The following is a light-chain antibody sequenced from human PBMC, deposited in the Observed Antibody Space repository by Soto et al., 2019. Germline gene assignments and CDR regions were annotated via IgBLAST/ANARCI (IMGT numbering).Light chain of an antibody. Sequence: ILLTQSPSSLSASVGDRVTITCRASQGIDTSLAWYQQKPGKAPKLLIYAASNFQSGVPSRFSGSGSGTHFTLTISSLQPEDFATYYCLQVDVFPWTFGQGTKVEI. J-gene: IGKJ1*01. V-gene: IGKV1-9*01. CDR1: QGIDTS. CDR3: LQVDVFPWT. CDR2: AAS.